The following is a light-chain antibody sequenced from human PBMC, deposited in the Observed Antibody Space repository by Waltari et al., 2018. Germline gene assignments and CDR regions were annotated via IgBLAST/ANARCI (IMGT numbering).Light chain of an antibody. CDR1: QRISRY. CDR2: DAS. CDR3: QQRSNWPLT. V-gene: IGKV3-11*01. Sequence: EIVLTQSPATLSLSPGGRATLSCRASQRISRYLAWSQHKPCQAPSPLIYDASNRATGIPARFSGSGSGTDFTLTINSLESEDFAVYYCQQRSNWPLTFGGGTRVEIK. J-gene: IGKJ4*01.